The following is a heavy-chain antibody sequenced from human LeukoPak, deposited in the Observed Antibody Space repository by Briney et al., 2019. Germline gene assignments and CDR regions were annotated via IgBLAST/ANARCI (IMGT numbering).Heavy chain of an antibody. J-gene: IGHJ4*02. Sequence: QSGGSLRLSCAASGFTFSSYGMHWVRQAPGKGLEWVAVISYDGSDKYYADSVRGRFTISRDNSKNTLHLQMISLRAEDTAVYYCARDQGAWGYGYNFDYWGQGTLVTVSS. CDR1: GFTFSSYG. D-gene: IGHD3-16*01. CDR2: ISYDGSDK. CDR3: ARDQGAWGYGYNFDY. V-gene: IGHV3-30*03.